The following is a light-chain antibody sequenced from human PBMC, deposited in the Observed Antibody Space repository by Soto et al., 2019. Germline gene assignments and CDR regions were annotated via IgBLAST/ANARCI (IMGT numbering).Light chain of an antibody. CDR2: AAS. V-gene: IGKV1-5*01. CDR1: QSISSR. Sequence: DIQMTQSPSTLSASVGDSGIITCRASQSISSRLAWYQQKPGKAPKLLIYAASSLQSGVPSRFSGSGSGTEFTLTITSLQTDDFATYYCQHYINYPFTFGQGTKLEIK. J-gene: IGKJ2*01. CDR3: QHYINYPFT.